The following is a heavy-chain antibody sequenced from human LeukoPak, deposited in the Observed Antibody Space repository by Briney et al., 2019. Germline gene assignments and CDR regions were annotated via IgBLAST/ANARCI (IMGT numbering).Heavy chain of an antibody. Sequence: SETLSLTCTVSGYSISSGDYWGWIRQPPGKGLEWIGSIYHSGSTYYSPSLNSRVTISVDTSNNQFSLKLSSVTAADTAVYYCARGDISGSNWFDPWGQGTLVTVSS. V-gene: IGHV4-38-2*02. J-gene: IGHJ5*02. CDR3: ARGDISGSNWFDP. D-gene: IGHD3-22*01. CDR2: IYHSGST. CDR1: GYSISSGDY.